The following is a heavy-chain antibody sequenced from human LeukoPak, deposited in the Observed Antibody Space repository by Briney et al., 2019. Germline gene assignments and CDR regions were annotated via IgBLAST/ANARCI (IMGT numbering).Heavy chain of an antibody. CDR1: GFTFSSYS. CDR3: ARGDGATPPDVFDV. D-gene: IGHD3-10*01. V-gene: IGHV3-21*01. CDR2: ISSGSTYI. J-gene: IGHJ3*01. Sequence: GGSLRLSCTASGFTFSSYSMNWVRQAPGKGLQWVSSISSGSTYIYYADSLKGRLTISRDNTKNSLYLQMNSLRGEDAAVYYCARGDGATPPDVFDVWGQGTMVTVSS.